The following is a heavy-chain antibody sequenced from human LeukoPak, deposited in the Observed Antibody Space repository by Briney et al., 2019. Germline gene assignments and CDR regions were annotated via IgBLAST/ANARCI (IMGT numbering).Heavy chain of an antibody. D-gene: IGHD5-12*01. CDR3: ARRYSGYDYWFDP. V-gene: IGHV4-39*07. J-gene: IGHJ5*02. CDR1: GGSISSYY. Sequence: PSETLSLTCTVSGGSISSYYWGWIRQPPGKGLEWIGSIYYSGSTYYNPSLKSRVTISVDTSKNQFSLKLSSVTAADTAVYYCARRYSGYDYWFDPWGQGTLVTVSS. CDR2: IYYSGST.